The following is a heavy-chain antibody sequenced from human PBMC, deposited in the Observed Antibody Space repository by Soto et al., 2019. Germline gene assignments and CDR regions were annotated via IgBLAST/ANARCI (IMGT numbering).Heavy chain of an antibody. D-gene: IGHD6-13*01. J-gene: IGHJ4*02. CDR2: ISYDGSNK. CDR1: GFTFSSYA. V-gene: IGHV3-30-3*01. Sequence: QVQLVESGGGVVQPGRSLRLSCAASGFTFSSYAMHWVRPAPGKGLEWVAVISYDGSNKYYADSVKGRFTISRDNSKNTLYLQMNSLRAEDTAVYYCARVYSSSWFAFDYWGQGTLVTVSS. CDR3: ARVYSSSWFAFDY.